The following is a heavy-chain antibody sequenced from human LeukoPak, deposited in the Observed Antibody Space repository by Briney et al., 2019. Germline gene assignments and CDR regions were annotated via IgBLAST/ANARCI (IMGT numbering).Heavy chain of an antibody. J-gene: IGHJ4*02. V-gene: IGHV3-53*01. CDR2: IYSGGDT. D-gene: IGHD2-21*02. Sequence: PGGSLRLSCAASGFTVSSNYMTWVRQAPGKGLEWVPVIYSGGDTYHADSVKGRFTISRDNSKNTLYLQMNSLRAEDTAVYYCARDLGGDSNYWGQGTLVSVSS. CDR3: ARDLGGDSNY. CDR1: GFTVSSNY.